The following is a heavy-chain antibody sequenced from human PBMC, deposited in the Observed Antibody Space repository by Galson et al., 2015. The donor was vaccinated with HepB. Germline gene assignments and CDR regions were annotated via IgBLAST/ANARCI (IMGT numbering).Heavy chain of an antibody. Sequence: SLRLSCAASGFTFSSYAMHWVRQAPGKGLERVAGISYDGSNKYYADSVKGRFTISRDNSKNTLYLQMNSLRAEDTAVYYCARESYYDILTGYRNWFDPWGQGTLVTVSS. V-gene: IGHV3-30-3*01. D-gene: IGHD3-9*01. CDR2: ISYDGSNK. J-gene: IGHJ5*02. CDR3: ARESYYDILTGYRNWFDP. CDR1: GFTFSSYA.